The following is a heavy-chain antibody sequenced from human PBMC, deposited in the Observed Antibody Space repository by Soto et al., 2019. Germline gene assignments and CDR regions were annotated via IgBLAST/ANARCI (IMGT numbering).Heavy chain of an antibody. V-gene: IGHV1-46*01. CDR2: INPSGGST. CDR3: LRGARVTAYYYGMDV. Sequence: QVQLVQSGAEVKKPGASVKVSCKASGYTFTSYYMHWVRQAPGQGLEWMGIINPSGGSTSYAQKFQGRVTMTRDTSTSTVHMELSSLRSEDTAVYYCLRGARVTAYYYGMDVWGQGTTVTVSS. CDR1: GYTFTSYY. D-gene: IGHD3-10*01. J-gene: IGHJ6*02.